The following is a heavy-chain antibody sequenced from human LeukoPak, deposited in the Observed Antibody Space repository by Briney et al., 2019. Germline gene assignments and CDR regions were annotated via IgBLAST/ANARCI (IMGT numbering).Heavy chain of an antibody. CDR2: IKQDGSEK. Sequence: GGSLRLSCTASGFTFGDYVMSWVRQAPGKGLEWVANIKQDGSEKYYVDSVKGRFTISRDNAKSSLYLQMNSLRAEDTAVYYCARSPRVATSFDYWGQGTLVTVSS. V-gene: IGHV3-7*01. CDR3: ARSPRVATSFDY. J-gene: IGHJ4*02. D-gene: IGHD5-12*01. CDR1: GFTFGDYV.